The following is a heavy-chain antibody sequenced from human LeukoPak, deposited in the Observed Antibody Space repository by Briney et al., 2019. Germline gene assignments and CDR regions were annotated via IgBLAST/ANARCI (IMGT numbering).Heavy chain of an antibody. J-gene: IGHJ3*01. CDR2: LNNGGDT. Sequence: SETLSLTCTVSGGSIGNFHWSWIRQPAGKGLEWIGRLNNGGDTNYSPSLRSRVTISVDTSRNHFSLILSSVTVADTAIYYCARAIGVYAFDVWGQGTMVTVSS. CDR3: ARAIGVYAFDV. D-gene: IGHD2-2*02. V-gene: IGHV4-4*07. CDR1: GGSIGNFH.